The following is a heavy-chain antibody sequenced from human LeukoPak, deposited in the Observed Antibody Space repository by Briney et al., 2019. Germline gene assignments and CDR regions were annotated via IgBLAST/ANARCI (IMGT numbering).Heavy chain of an antibody. Sequence: GGSLRLSCAASGFTFSSYAMSWVRQAPGKGLEWVSAISGSGGSTYYADSVKGRFTISRDNSKNTLYLQMNSLRAEDTAVYYCAKDNCSSTSCPIDYWGQGTLVTVSS. J-gene: IGHJ4*02. V-gene: IGHV3-23*01. D-gene: IGHD2-2*01. CDR3: AKDNCSSTSCPIDY. CDR2: ISGSGGST. CDR1: GFTFSSYA.